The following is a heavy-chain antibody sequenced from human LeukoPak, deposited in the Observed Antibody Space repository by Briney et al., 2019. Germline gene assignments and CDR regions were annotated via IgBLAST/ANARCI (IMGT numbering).Heavy chain of an antibody. CDR2: ISYDGTKK. CDR1: GFTFSDCA. J-gene: IGHJ6*02. CDR3: ARDTVTYSYYGMAV. Sequence: GGSLRLSCAASGFTFSDCAIYWVRQAPGKGLEWVAAISYDGTKKFYADSVKGRFTISRDNSKNTLYLQMNSLRVEDTAVYSCARDTVTYSYYGMAVWGQGTTVTVSS. V-gene: IGHV3-30-3*01. D-gene: IGHD4-17*01.